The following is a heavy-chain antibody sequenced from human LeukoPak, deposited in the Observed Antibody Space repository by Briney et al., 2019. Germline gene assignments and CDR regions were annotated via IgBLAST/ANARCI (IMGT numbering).Heavy chain of an antibody. Sequence: GGSLRLSCAASGFTFSSYAMSWFRQAPGKGLEWVGFIRSKAYGGTTEYAASVKGRFTISRDDSKSIAYLQMNSLKTEDTAVYYCTRDAYYDTLDYWGQGTLVTVSS. CDR2: IRSKAYGGTT. CDR1: GFTFSSYA. CDR3: TRDAYYDTLDY. J-gene: IGHJ4*02. V-gene: IGHV3-49*03. D-gene: IGHD3-22*01.